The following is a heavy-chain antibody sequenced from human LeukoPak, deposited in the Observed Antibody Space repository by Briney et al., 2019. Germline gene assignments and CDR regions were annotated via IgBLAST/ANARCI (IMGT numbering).Heavy chain of an antibody. J-gene: IGHJ4*02. Sequence: SESLSFTCTVSGYSISSGYYWGWIRQPPGKGLEWIGSIYHSGSTYYNPSLKSRVTISVDTSKNQFSLKLSSVTAADTAVYYCARDGHYDSSGYYPFDYWGQGTLVTVSS. CDR2: IYHSGST. CDR1: GYSISSGYY. D-gene: IGHD3-22*01. V-gene: IGHV4-38-2*02. CDR3: ARDGHYDSSGYYPFDY.